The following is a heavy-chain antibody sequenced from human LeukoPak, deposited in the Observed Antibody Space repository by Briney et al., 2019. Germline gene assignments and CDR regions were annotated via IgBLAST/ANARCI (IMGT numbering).Heavy chain of an antibody. CDR3: VRDATRGGDFDF. V-gene: IGHV3-7*04. CDR2: LSQDVSAV. Sequence: GGSLRLSCAASGFTFRQFWMAWVRQAPGKGLEWVAKLSQDVSAVHYVDSAKGRFTISRDNAKRSLYLQMNSLRPEDTALYSCVRDATRGGDFDFWGQGTLVTVSS. D-gene: IGHD5-24*01. CDR1: GFTFRQFW. J-gene: IGHJ4*02.